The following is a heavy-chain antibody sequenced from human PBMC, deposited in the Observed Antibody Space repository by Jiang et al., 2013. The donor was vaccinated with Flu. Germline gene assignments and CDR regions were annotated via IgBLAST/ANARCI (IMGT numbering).Heavy chain of an antibody. CDR2: AYYSGTA. J-gene: IGHJ4*02. D-gene: IGHD2/OR15-2a*01. V-gene: IGHV4-30-4*01. Sequence: GPGLVGPSQTLSLTCTVSGGSVRSGNYYWTWIRQPPGKGLEWIGYAYYSGTAYYNPSLASRASISVGTAWNQFSLELTSVTAADTAVYFCARGEYYYQSVKFDSWGQGA. CDR3: ARGEYYYQSVKFDS. CDR1: GGSVRSGNYY.